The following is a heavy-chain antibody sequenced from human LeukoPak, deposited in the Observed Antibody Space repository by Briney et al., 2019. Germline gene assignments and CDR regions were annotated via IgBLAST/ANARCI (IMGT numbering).Heavy chain of an antibody. CDR1: GFTFISYA. CDR2: VSGSGGST. Sequence: GGSLRLSCAASGFTFISYAMTWVRRAPGKGLEWVSSVSGSGGSTYYADSVKGRFTISRDNSKNTLVLQMNSLRAEDTAVYYCAKSSYYDSSGYYREYYFDYWGQGTLVTVSS. J-gene: IGHJ4*02. V-gene: IGHV3-23*01. CDR3: AKSSYYDSSGYYREYYFDY. D-gene: IGHD3-22*01.